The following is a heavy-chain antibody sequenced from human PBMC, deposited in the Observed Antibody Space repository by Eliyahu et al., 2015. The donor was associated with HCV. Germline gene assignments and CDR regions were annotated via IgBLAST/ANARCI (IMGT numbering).Heavy chain of an antibody. J-gene: IGHJ6*02. CDR1: GGTFSSYA. Sequence: QVQLVQSGAEVKKPGSSVKVSCKASGGTFSSYAISWVRQAPGQGLEWIGGVLPILWSANYAQKFQGRVTITADESTSTAYMELSSLRSEDTAVYYCARLRVVPAETDYYYGMDVWGQGTTVTVSS. V-gene: IGHV1-69*01. CDR2: VLPILWSA. D-gene: IGHD2-2*01. CDR3: ARLRVVPAETDYYYGMDV.